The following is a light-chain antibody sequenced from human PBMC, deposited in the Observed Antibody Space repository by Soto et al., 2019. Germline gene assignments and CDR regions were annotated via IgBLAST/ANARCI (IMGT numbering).Light chain of an antibody. Sequence: DIPMTQYPSSLSASVGDRVTITCPASQDITNYLNWWQEKPGKAPKLLIYNAYNLETWVPSRFSGSGSGTDFTFTISSLQPEDIATYYCHQYDNLPLTFGQGTRLEIK. CDR2: NAY. CDR1: QDITNY. J-gene: IGKJ5*01. V-gene: IGKV1-33*01. CDR3: HQYDNLPLT.